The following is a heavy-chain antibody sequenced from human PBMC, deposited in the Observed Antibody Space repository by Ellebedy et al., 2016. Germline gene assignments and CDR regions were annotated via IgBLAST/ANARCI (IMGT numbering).Heavy chain of an antibody. CDR2: ISAGSDTT. Sequence: GESLKISXTASGLNFNTFFMSWVRQAPGKGLEWVSTISAGSDTTRLADSVKGRFTISRDNSRNTLFLQMNSLRVEDTAVYYCYYGHYSGSWGQGTLVTVSS. CDR1: GLNFNTFF. V-gene: IGHV3-23*01. CDR3: YYGHYSGS. J-gene: IGHJ4*02. D-gene: IGHD4-17*01.